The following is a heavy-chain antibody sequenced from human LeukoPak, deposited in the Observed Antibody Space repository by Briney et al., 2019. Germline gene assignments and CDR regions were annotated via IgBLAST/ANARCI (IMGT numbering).Heavy chain of an antibody. V-gene: IGHV4-59*01. D-gene: IGHD6-13*01. CDR2: SHSSENT. CDR1: GGSISGYY. J-gene: IGHJ4*02. CDR3: ARVLQGSNKFIDY. Sequence: SEPMSLNCTDTGGSISGYYWSWIRQPPGKGLECIGYSHSSENTNYNPSLKSRVTISVDTSKNQFSLKLSSVTAADTAVYYCARVLQGSNKFIDYWGQGTQVTVYS.